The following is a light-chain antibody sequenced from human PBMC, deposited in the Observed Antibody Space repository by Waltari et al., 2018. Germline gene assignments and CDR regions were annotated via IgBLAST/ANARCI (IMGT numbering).Light chain of an antibody. CDR3: SSYTSSSTLWV. Sequence: QSALTQPASVSGSPGQSITISCTGTSSDVGGYNHVSWYQQHPGKAPKLMIYDVSNRPSGVSNRFSGSKSGNTVSLTISGLQAEDEADYYCSSYTSSSTLWVFGGGTKLTVL. CDR1: SSDVGGYNH. V-gene: IGLV2-14*03. CDR2: DVS. J-gene: IGLJ3*02.